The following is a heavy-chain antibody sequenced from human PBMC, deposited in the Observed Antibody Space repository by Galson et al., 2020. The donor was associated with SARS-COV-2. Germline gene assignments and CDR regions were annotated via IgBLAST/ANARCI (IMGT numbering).Heavy chain of an antibody. CDR2: INPNSGGT. V-gene: IGHV1-2*02. Sequence: ASVKVSCKASGYTFTGYYMHLVRQAPGQGLEWMGWINPNSGGTNYAQKFQGRVTMTRDTSISIAYMELSRLRSDDTAVYYCARDGTAMVTNGFDIWGQGTMVTV. J-gene: IGHJ3*02. CDR1: GYTFTGYY. CDR3: ARDGTAMVTNGFDI. D-gene: IGHD5-18*01.